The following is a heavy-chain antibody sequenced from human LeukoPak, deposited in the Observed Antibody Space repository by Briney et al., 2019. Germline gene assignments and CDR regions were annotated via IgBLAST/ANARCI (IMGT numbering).Heavy chain of an antibody. J-gene: IGHJ3*02. CDR3: ARSRDSSGPRGAFDI. CDR1: GGSISSGGYY. CDR2: IYYSGST. D-gene: IGHD3-22*01. Sequence: PSQTLSLTCTVSGGSISSGGYYWSWIRQHPGKGLEWIGYIYYSGSTYYNPSLKSRVTISVDKSKNQFSLKLSSVTAADTAVYYCARSRDSSGPRGAFDIWGQGTMVTVSS. V-gene: IGHV4-31*03.